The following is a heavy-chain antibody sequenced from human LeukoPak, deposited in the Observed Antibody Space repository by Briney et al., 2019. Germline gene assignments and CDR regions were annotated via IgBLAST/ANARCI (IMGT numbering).Heavy chain of an antibody. V-gene: IGHV3-13*05. J-gene: IGHJ4*02. Sequence: PGGSLRLSCAASGFTFSSHDMHWVRQTTGKGLEWVSGIGTAGDPYYLDSVKGRFTISRENAKNSLYLQMNSLRAGDTAVYYCARTGGALFGVAFDYWGQGTLVTVSS. CDR1: GFTFSSHD. CDR3: ARTGGALFGVAFDY. CDR2: IGTAGDP. D-gene: IGHD3-3*01.